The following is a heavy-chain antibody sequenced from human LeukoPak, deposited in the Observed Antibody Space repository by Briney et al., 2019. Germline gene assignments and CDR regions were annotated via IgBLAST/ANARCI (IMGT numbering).Heavy chain of an antibody. CDR1: GGSISSYY. J-gene: IGHJ4*02. V-gene: IGHV4-59*08. D-gene: IGHD3-10*01. Sequence: SETLSLTCTVSGGSISSYYWSWIRQPPGKGLEWIGYIYYSGSTNHNPSLKSRVTISVDTSKNQFSLKLSSVTAADTAVYYCARSYGSGSYVRDWGQGTLVTVSS. CDR2: IYYSGST. CDR3: ARSYGSGSYVRD.